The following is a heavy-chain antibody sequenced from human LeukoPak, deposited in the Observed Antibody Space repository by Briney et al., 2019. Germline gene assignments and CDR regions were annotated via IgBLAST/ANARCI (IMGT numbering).Heavy chain of an antibody. CDR3: ARGPDFWSGYSSDY. J-gene: IGHJ4*02. D-gene: IGHD3-3*01. CDR2: IYYSGST. CDR1: GGSISSYY. Sequence: PSETLSLTSTVSGGSISSYYWSWIRQPPGKGLEWIGYIYYSGSTNYNPSLKSRVTISVDTSKNQFSLKLSSVTAADTAVYYCARGPDFWSGYSSDYWGQGTLVTVSS. V-gene: IGHV4-59*01.